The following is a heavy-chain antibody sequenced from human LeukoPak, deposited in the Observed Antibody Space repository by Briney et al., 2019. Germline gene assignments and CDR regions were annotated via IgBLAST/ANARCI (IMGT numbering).Heavy chain of an antibody. CDR1: GFTLSNYN. J-gene: IGHJ4*02. CDR3: LRGDRRDY. V-gene: IGHV3-21*06. CDR2: IDSSGGYM. Sequence: GGSLRLSCAVSGFTLSNYNMNWVRQAPGKGLEWVSSIDSSGGYMFYADSVKGRFIISRDNAKDSLYLQMNSLRVEDTAVYYCLRGDRRDYWGQGTLVTVSS.